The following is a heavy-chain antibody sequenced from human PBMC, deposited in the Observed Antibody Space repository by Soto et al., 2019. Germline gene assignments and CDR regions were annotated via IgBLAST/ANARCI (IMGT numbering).Heavy chain of an antibody. V-gene: IGHV3-73*01. J-gene: IGHJ4*02. CDR2: IRSKANSYAT. Sequence: GGSLRLSCAASGSTFSGSAMHWVRQASGKGLEWVGRIRSKANSYATAYAASVKGRFTISRDDSKNTAYLQMNSLKTEDTAVYYCTRRSYYPFDYWGQGTLVTVSS. CDR3: TRRSYYPFDY. CDR1: GSTFSGSA. D-gene: IGHD1-26*01.